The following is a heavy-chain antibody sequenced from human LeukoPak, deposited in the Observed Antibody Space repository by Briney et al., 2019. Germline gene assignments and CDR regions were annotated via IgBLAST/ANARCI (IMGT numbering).Heavy chain of an antibody. CDR1: AFTFSSYA. D-gene: IGHD2-2*02. J-gene: IGHJ5*02. CDR3: ALDIVVVPAAINWFDP. V-gene: IGHV3-23*01. CDR2: ISGSGGST. Sequence: PGGSLRLSCAASAFTFSSYAMSWVRQAPGKGLEWVSAISGSGGSTYYADSVKGRFTISRDNSKNTLYLQMNSLRAEDTAVYYCALDIVVVPAAINWFDPWGQGTLVTVSS.